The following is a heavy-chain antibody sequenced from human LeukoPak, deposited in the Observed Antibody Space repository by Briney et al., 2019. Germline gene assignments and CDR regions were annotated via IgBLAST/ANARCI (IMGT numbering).Heavy chain of an antibody. V-gene: IGHV3-74*01. D-gene: IGHD6-6*01. CDR3: ARDGVAARPGY. Sequence: GGSLRLSCAASGFTFSSYWMHWVRQAPGKGLVWVSRINTDGSSTSYADSVKGRFTISRDNAKNTLYLQMNSLRAEDTAVYYCARDGVAARPGYWGQGTLVTVSS. CDR2: INTDGSST. J-gene: IGHJ4*02. CDR1: GFTFSSYW.